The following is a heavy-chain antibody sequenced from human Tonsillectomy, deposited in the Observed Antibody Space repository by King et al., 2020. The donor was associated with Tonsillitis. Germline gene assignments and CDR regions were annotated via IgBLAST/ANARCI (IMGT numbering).Heavy chain of an antibody. CDR3: ARGGLVNYDFWSGYYRNPYDY. D-gene: IGHD3-3*01. Sequence: QLVQSGAEVKKPGASVKVSCKASGYTFTSYGISWVRQAPGQGLEWMGWISAYNGNTNYAQKLQGRATMTTDTSTSTAYMELRSLRSDDTAVYYCARGGLVNYDFWSGYYRNPYDYWGQGTLVTVSS. CDR2: ISAYNGNT. V-gene: IGHV1-18*01. CDR1: GYTFTSYG. J-gene: IGHJ4*02.